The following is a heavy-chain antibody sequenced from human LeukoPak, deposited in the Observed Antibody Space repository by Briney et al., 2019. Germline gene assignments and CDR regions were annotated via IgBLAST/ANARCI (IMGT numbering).Heavy chain of an antibody. CDR3: AKGGYKSTVIRGWLDP. Sequence: PGRSLRLSCAASGFTFSSYAMTWVRQGPGKGLEWVSGTSAGGESTYYADSVKGRFTISRDNSKNTLYLQMNSLRAEDTAVHYCAKGGYKSTVIRGWLDPWGQGTLVTVSS. J-gene: IGHJ5*02. CDR2: TSAGGEST. V-gene: IGHV3-23*01. CDR1: GFTFSSYA. D-gene: IGHD4-17*01.